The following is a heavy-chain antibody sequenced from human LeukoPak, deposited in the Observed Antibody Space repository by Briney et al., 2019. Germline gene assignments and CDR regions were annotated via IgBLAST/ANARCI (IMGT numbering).Heavy chain of an antibody. CDR1: GGSFSGYY. D-gene: IGHD3-3*02. V-gene: IGHV4-34*01. J-gene: IGHJ4*02. Sequence: SETLSLTCAVYGGSFSGYYWSWIRQPPGKGLEWIGEINHSGSTNYNPSLKSRVTISVDTSKNQLSLKLSSVTAADTAVYYCARKISGPFDYWGQGTLVTVSS. CDR2: INHSGST. CDR3: ARKISGPFDY.